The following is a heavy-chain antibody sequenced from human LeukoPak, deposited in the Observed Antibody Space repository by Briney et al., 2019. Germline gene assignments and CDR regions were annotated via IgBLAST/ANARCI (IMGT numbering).Heavy chain of an antibody. CDR3: ARDLGYCTSTSCYSLYGMDV. V-gene: IGHV3-48*03. CDR2: ISNSGSTI. CDR1: GFTFSSYE. Sequence: PGGSLRLSCAASGFTFSSYEMNWVRQAPGKGLEWVSYISNSGSTIYYADSVKGRFTISRDNAKNSLYLQMNSLRAEDTAVYYCARDLGYCTSTSCYSLYGMDVWGKGTTVTVSS. D-gene: IGHD2-2*02. J-gene: IGHJ6*04.